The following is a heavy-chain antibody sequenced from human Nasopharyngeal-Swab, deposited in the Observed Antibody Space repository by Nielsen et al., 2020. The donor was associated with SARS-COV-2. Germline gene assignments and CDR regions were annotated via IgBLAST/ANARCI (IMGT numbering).Heavy chain of an antibody. CDR1: GFTVSSNY. CDR3: ASSPRGPSSWLGGYFDY. D-gene: IGHD6-19*01. J-gene: IGHJ4*02. Sequence: GGSLRLTCAASGFTVSSNYMSWVRQAPGKGLEWVSVIYSGGSTYYTDSVKCRFTISRDNSKNPLYLQMNSLRAEETAVYYCASSPRGPSSWLGGYFDYWGQGTLVTVSS. CDR2: IYSGGST. V-gene: IGHV3-53*01.